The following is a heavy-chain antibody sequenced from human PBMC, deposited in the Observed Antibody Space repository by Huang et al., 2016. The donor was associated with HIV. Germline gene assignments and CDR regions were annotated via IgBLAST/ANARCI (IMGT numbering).Heavy chain of an antibody. CDR2: RRPMLGTP. Sequence: QVQLVQSGAEVKTPGSSVKVSCKASGGTFSKYAISWVRQAPGQGLEWMGGRRPMLGTPNYARKFQGRVTITADDSTSTTYVEVSSLRSEDTALYYCARGQLGSYGDYDVLYWGQGTLVTVSS. V-gene: IGHV1-69*13. D-gene: IGHD4-17*01. J-gene: IGHJ4*02. CDR1: GGTFSKYA. CDR3: ARGQLGSYGDYDVLY.